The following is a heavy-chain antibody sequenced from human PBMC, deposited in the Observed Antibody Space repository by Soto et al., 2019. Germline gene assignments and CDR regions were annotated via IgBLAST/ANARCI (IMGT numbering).Heavy chain of an antibody. Sequence: QVQLQESGPGLVKPSQTLSLTCTVSGGSISSGGYYWSWIRQHPGKGLEWIGYIYYSGSTYYNPSLKSRVTISVDTSKNQFPLKLSSVTAADTAVYYCARVIITMVRGTIFDYWGQGTLVTVSS. J-gene: IGHJ4*02. CDR2: IYYSGST. V-gene: IGHV4-31*03. CDR1: GGSISSGGYY. D-gene: IGHD3-10*01. CDR3: ARVIITMVRGTIFDY.